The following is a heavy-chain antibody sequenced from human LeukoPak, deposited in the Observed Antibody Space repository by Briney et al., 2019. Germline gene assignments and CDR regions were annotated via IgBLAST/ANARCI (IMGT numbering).Heavy chain of an antibody. CDR3: AKLLFRRVTGLYAFDI. Sequence: GSLRLSCAASGFTFDDYAMHWVRQAPGKGLEWVSLISGDGGSTYYADSVKDRFTISRDNSKNSLYLQMNSLRTEDTALYYGAKLLFRRVTGLYAFDIWGQGTMVTVSS. CDR1: GFTFDDYA. D-gene: IGHD1-14*01. V-gene: IGHV3-43*02. J-gene: IGHJ3*02. CDR2: ISGDGGST.